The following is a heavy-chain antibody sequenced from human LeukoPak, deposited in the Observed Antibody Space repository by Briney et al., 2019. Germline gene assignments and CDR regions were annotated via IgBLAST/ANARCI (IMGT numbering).Heavy chain of an antibody. D-gene: IGHD2-2*01. CDR1: GYSFTSYW. Sequence: GESLKISCKGSGYSFTSYWIGWVRQMPGKGLERMGIIYPGDSDTRYSPSFQGQVTISADKSISTAYLQWSSLKASDTAMYYCARHLEYCSSTSCYNWFDPWGQGTLVTVSS. V-gene: IGHV5-51*01. CDR3: ARHLEYCSSTSCYNWFDP. CDR2: IYPGDSDT. J-gene: IGHJ5*02.